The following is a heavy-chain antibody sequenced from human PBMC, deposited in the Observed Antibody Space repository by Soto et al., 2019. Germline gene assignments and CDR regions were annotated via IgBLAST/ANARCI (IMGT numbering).Heavy chain of an antibody. J-gene: IGHJ6*02. CDR2: MYYSGSS. Sequence: QVQLQESGPGLVKPSQTLSLTCTVSGGSISSGGGYWSWIRQHPGKGLEWIGSMYYSGSSYYNPSLESRLTISADTAKNQFSLKSTSVTAADTAVYYCAWGYDENPDTGGHYYYFGMDVWGQGTTVTVSS. V-gene: IGHV4-31*03. CDR3: AWGYDENPDTGGHYYYFGMDV. D-gene: IGHD3-22*01. CDR1: GGSISSGGGY.